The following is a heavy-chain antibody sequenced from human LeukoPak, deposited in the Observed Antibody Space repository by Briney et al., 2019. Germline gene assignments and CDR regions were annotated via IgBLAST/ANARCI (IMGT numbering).Heavy chain of an antibody. CDR3: ARDRSWLFDY. CDR1: GDSVSSSTAA. CDR2: TYYRSKWYN. J-gene: IGHJ4*02. V-gene: IGHV6-1*01. Sequence: SQTLSLTCAISGDSVSSSTAAWNWIRQSPSRGLEWLGRTYYRSKWYNDYAVSVKGRISIYPDTSKNQFSLQLNSVTPEDTAVYYCARDRSWLFDYWGQGTLVTVSS. D-gene: IGHD6-13*01.